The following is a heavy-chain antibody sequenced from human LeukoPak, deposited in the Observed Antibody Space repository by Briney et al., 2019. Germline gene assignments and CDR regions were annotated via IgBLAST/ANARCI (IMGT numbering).Heavy chain of an antibody. J-gene: IGHJ4*02. CDR3: AKDLSTNWSFDY. Sequence: RSLRLSCAASGFTFRSDAMHWVRQAPGKGLEWVAFISYDGIIKHYADSVKGRSTISRDNSKNTLYLQMNSLRGEDTAVYYCAKDLSTNWSFDYWGQGTLVTVSS. CDR2: ISYDGIIK. V-gene: IGHV3-30*18. CDR1: GFTFRSDA. D-gene: IGHD6-13*01.